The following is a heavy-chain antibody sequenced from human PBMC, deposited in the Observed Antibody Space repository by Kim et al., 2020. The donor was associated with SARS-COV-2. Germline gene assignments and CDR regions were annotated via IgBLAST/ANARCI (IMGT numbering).Heavy chain of an antibody. J-gene: IGHJ2*01. V-gene: IGHV4-4*07. Sequence: SETLSLTCTISAASIYTYYWSWVRQPAGKRLEYIGRINTSGNTNYNPSFQSRVTMSMDTSGPQFSLRLTSVTAADTAVYYCARVLPGFDWYFDLWGRGTLVTVSS. CDR3: ARVLPGFDWYFDL. CDR1: AASIYTYY. CDR2: INTSGNT. D-gene: IGHD3-16*01.